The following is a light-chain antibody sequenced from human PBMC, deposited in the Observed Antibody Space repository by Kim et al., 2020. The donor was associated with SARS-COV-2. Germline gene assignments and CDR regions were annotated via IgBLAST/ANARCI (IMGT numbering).Light chain of an antibody. Sequence: DIQMTQSPLTLSASVGDRVTITCRTTQSISSHLNWYQQKPGRAPKLLISAASTLQGGVPSRFSGSGSETDFTLTISSLQPEDFATYFCQQSYITPFTFGPGTKVDIK. V-gene: IGKV1-39*01. CDR2: AAS. CDR1: QSISSH. J-gene: IGKJ3*01. CDR3: QQSYITPFT.